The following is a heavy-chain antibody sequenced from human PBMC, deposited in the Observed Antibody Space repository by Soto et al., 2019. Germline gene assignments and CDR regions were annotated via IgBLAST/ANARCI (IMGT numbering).Heavy chain of an antibody. J-gene: IGHJ4*02. V-gene: IGHV3-7*01. Sequence: EVQLVESGGDLVQPGGSLRLSCAASGFTFSDFWMSWVRQAPGKGLDWVANIKHDGSEKYYVDSVEGRFTISRDNTKASLYLQMNSLRVEDTAVYYCARGGSWGPDFWGQGTLVTVSS. D-gene: IGHD2-15*01. CDR2: IKHDGSEK. CDR1: GFTFSDFW. CDR3: ARGGSWGPDF.